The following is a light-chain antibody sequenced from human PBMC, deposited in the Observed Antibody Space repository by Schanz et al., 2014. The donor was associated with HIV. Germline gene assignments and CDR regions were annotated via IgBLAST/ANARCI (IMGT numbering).Light chain of an antibody. CDR3: CSYAGSGIPVV. CDR2: EVS. CDR1: SSDVGSYNL. Sequence: QSVLTQPASVSGSPGQSITISCTGTSSDVGSYNLVSWYQQHPGKAPKLIVYEVSERPSGVPDRFSGSKSGNTASLTVSGLQAEDESDYFCCSYAGSGIPVVFGGGTKVTVL. V-gene: IGLV2-23*02. J-gene: IGLJ2*01.